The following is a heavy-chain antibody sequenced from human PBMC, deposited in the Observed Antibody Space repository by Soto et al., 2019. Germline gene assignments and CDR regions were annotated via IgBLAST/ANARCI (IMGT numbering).Heavy chain of an antibody. CDR3: ARLLFYFDSSGYGFDI. D-gene: IGHD3-22*01. Sequence: GESLKISCKGSGYRLSSYWIGWVRQMPGKGLEWMGIIYPVDSDTRYSPSFQGQVTISADKSISTAYLQWSSVKASDTAMYYCARLLFYFDSSGYGFDIWGPGTMVTVS. V-gene: IGHV5-51*01. CDR2: IYPVDSDT. J-gene: IGHJ3*02. CDR1: GYRLSSYW.